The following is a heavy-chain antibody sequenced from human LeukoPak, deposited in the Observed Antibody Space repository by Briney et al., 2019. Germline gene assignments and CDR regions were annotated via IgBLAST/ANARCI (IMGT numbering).Heavy chain of an antibody. CDR1: GGSLSSSSYY. J-gene: IGHJ4*02. CDR3: ARLVGASDY. V-gene: IGHV4-39*07. CDR2: IYYSGST. D-gene: IGHD1-26*01. Sequence: SETLSLTCTVSGGSLSSSSYYWGWIRQPPGKGLEWIGSIYYSGSTYYNPSLKSRVTISVDTSKNQFSLKLSSVTAADTAVYYCARLVGASDYWGQGTLVTVSS.